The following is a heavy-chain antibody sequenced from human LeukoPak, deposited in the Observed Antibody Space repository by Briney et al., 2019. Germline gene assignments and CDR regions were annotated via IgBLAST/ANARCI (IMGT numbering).Heavy chain of an antibody. V-gene: IGHV4-30-4*01. CDR2: IYYSGST. J-gene: IGHJ4*02. D-gene: IGHD5-12*01. CDR3: ARDRGYSGYEPFDY. Sequence: PSQTLSLTCTVSGGSINRHDYYWSWIRQSPGKGREGIGYIYYSGSTYYNPSLKSRVTISVDTSNNQFSLRLSSVTAADTAVYYCARDRGYSGYEPFDYWGQGTLVTVSS. CDR1: GGSINRHDYY.